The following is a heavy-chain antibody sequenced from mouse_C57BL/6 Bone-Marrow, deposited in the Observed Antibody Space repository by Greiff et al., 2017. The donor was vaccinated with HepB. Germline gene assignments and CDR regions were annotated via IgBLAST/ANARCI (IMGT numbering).Heavy chain of an antibody. V-gene: IGHV14-4*01. CDR2: IDPENGDT. CDR3: TTAGSSYPSWYFDV. CDR1: GFNIKDDY. J-gene: IGHJ1*01. D-gene: IGHD1-1*01. Sequence: EVQLQQSGAELVRPGASVKLSCTASGFNIKDDYMHWVKQRPEQGLEWIGWIDPENGDTEYASKFQGKATITADTSSNTAYLQLSSLTSEDTAVYDCTTAGSSYPSWYFDVWGPGTTVTVSS.